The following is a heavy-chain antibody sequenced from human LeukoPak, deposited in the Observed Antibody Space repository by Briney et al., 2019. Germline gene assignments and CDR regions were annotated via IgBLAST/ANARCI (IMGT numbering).Heavy chain of an antibody. V-gene: IGHV1-69*04. J-gene: IGHJ4*02. CDR2: IIPILGIA. Sequence: SVKVSCKAFGYTFTNYGITWLRQAPGQGLEWMGRIIPILGIANYAQKFQGRVTITADKSTSTAYMELSSLRSEDTAVYYCARDGPGLDGYNFDYWGQGTLVTVSS. D-gene: IGHD5-24*01. CDR1: GYTFTNYG. CDR3: ARDGPGLDGYNFDY.